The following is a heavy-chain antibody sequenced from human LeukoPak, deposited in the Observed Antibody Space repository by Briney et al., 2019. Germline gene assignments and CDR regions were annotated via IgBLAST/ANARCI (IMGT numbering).Heavy chain of an antibody. J-gene: IGHJ5*02. D-gene: IGHD6-13*01. Sequence: SETLSLTCAVPGGSISSYFWSWIRQPPGKGLGWIGYIYYRGSTTYKPSLRSGVTISVDTSKNQFSLKLSSVAAADTAVYYCARRYSSSWYKWVEPWGQGTLVTVSS. CDR2: IYYRGST. CDR3: ARRYSSSWYKWVEP. V-gene: IGHV4-59*08. CDR1: GGSISSYF.